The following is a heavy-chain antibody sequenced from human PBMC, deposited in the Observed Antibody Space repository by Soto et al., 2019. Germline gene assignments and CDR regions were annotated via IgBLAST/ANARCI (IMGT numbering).Heavy chain of an antibody. CDR3: ARGRTGSYLNFDY. CDR2: ISTGRTTI. D-gene: IGHD1-26*01. J-gene: IGHJ4*02. Sequence: GGSLRLSCAASGFIFSTYSMDWVRQAPGKGLEWISYISTGRTTIYYADSVKGRFTISRDNAKNSLYLQMNNLTAEDTAVYYCARGRTGSYLNFDYWGQGTPVTVSS. CDR1: GFIFSTYS. V-gene: IGHV3-48*01.